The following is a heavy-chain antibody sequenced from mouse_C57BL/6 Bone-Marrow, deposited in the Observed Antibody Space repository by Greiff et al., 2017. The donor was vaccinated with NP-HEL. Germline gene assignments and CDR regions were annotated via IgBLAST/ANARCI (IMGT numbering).Heavy chain of an antibody. D-gene: IGHD1-1*01. CDR1: GYTFTSYG. Sequence: VQLQESGAELARPGASVKLSCKASGYTFTSYGISWVKQRTGQGLEWIGEIYPRSGNTYYNEKFKGKATLTADKSSSTAYMELRSLTSEDSAVYFCARGEYYYGSSSFDYWGQGTTLTVSS. CDR3: ARGEYYYGSSSFDY. V-gene: IGHV1-81*01. CDR2: IYPRSGNT. J-gene: IGHJ2*01.